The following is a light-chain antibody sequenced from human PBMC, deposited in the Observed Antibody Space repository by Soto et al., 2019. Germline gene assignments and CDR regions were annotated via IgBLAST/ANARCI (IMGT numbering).Light chain of an antibody. CDR2: DAS. CDR1: QGVSIF. Sequence: EILLAQSPATLSLSPGETATLSCKASQGVSIFLAWYQQKPGQAPRLLIHDASKRATGVPARFSGSGSGRDFTLTITSLEPEDFAVYYCQQRSTSLHTFGQGTKLEVK. CDR3: QQRSTSLHT. J-gene: IGKJ2*01. V-gene: IGKV3-11*02.